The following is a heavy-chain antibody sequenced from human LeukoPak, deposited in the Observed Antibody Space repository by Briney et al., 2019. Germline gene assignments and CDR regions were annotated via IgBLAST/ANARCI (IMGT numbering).Heavy chain of an antibody. Sequence: ASVKVSCKLSGYTLTELSIHWVRQAPGKGLEWMAGFDPADGEKIYPQKFQGRGTMTKETSTDTAYMELSSMRSEDTDVYYYATHPQAYYDSSGSNPRFDYWGQGTLVTVSS. CDR3: ATHPQAYYDSSGSNPRFDY. CDR2: FDPADGEK. J-gene: IGHJ4*02. D-gene: IGHD3-22*01. CDR1: GYTLTELS. V-gene: IGHV1-24*01.